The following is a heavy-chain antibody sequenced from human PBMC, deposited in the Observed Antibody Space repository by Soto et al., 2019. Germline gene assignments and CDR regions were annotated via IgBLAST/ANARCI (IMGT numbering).Heavy chain of an antibody. CDR1: GFTFSSYA. CDR2: ISGSGGST. CDR3: AKGPGGVVIMGAYGMDV. V-gene: IGHV3-23*01. D-gene: IGHD3-3*01. Sequence: GGSLRLSCAASGFTFSSYAMSWVRQAPGKGLEWVSAISGSGGSTYYADSVKGRFTISRDNSKNTLYLQMNSLRAEDTAVYYCAKGPGGVVIMGAYGMDVWGQGTTVTVSS. J-gene: IGHJ6*02.